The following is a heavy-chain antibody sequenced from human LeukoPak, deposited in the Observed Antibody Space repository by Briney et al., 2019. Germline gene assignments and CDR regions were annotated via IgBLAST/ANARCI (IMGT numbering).Heavy chain of an antibody. D-gene: IGHD6-19*01. J-gene: IGHJ4*02. V-gene: IGHV3-48*03. Sequence: PGGSLRLSCAASGFTFSSYEMNWVRQAPGKGLEWVSYISSSGSTIYYADSVKGRFTISRDNAKNSLYLQMNSLRAEDTAVYYCASVQWLVRAFDYWGQGTLVTVSS. CDR1: GFTFSSYE. CDR2: ISSSGSTI. CDR3: ASVQWLVRAFDY.